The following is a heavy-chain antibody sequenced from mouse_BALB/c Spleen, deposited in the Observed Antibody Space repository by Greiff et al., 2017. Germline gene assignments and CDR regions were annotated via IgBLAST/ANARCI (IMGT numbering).Heavy chain of an antibody. J-gene: IGHJ4*01. D-gene: IGHD1-1*01. Sequence: VQLQQSGPGLVKPSQSLSLTCSVTGYSITSGYYWNWIRQFPGNKLEWMGYISYDGSNNYNPSLKNRISITRDTSKNQFFLKLNSVTTEDTATYYCARAHYYYGSSYAMDYWGQGTSVTVSS. CDR2: ISYDGSN. CDR1: GYSITSGYY. V-gene: IGHV3-6*02. CDR3: ARAHYYYGSSYAMDY.